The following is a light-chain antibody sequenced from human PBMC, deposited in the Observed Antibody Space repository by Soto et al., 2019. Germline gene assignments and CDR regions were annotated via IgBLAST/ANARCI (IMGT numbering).Light chain of an antibody. Sequence: IQFTQSPSSLSASVGDRVTITCRASQDIAIYLAWYQQKPGEAPKLLIYAASTLYGGVPSRFSGSGSGTDFALTITSLQAEDFATYYCQHRAFGQGTKVDIK. CDR2: AAS. CDR3: QHRA. J-gene: IGKJ1*01. V-gene: IGKV1-9*01. CDR1: QDIAIY.